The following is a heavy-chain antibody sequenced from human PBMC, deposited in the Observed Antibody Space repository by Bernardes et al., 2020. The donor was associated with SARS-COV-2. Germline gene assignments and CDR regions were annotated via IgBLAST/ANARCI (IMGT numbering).Heavy chain of an antibody. CDR2: IYGGGDT. CDR3: AREHYDYFGYNNRGIWYFDL. D-gene: IGHD3-16*01. V-gene: IGHV3-53*01. CDR1: GFPVSRQY. J-gene: IGHJ2*01. Sequence: GGSLRPSCAAAGFPVSRQYMSWVRQAPGKGPEWVSAIYGGGDTYYPAPAKGRFTISRDNSNNPLYLQMNTLRAEDTAVYYCAREHYDYFGYNNRGIWYFDLWGRGTLVTVSS.